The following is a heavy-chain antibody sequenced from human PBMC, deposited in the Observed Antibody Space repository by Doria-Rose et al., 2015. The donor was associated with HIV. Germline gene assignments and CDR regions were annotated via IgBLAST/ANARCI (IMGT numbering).Heavy chain of an antibody. CDR3: ARIKSSRWYHKYYFDS. CDR1: GVSLSSPGMG. V-gene: IGHV2-26*01. CDR2: IFSDDER. J-gene: IGHJ4*02. D-gene: IGHD6-13*01. Sequence: SGPVLVKPTETLTLTCTVSGVSLSSPGMGVSWIRQPPGKALEWLANIFSDDERSYKTSLKSRLTISRGTSKSQVVLTMTDMDPVDTATYYCARIKSSRWYHKYYFDSWGQGTLSSSPQ.